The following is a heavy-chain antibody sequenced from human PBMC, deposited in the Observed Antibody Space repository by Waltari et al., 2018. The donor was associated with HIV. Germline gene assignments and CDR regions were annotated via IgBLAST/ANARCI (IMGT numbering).Heavy chain of an antibody. V-gene: IGHV1-3*01. J-gene: IGHJ3*02. D-gene: IGHD7-27*01. CDR3: ARVVRAWGDAFDI. CDR2: INAGNGNT. Sequence: QVQLVQSGAEVKKPGASVKVSCKASGYTFTSYAMHWVRQAPGQRLEWMGWINAGNGNTKYSQKFQGRVTITRDTSASTAYMELSSLRSEDTAVYYCARVVRAWGDAFDIWGQGTMVTVSS. CDR1: GYTFTSYA.